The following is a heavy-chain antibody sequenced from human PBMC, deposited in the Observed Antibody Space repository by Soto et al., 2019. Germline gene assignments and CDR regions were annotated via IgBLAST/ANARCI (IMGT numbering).Heavy chain of an antibody. J-gene: IGHJ4*02. D-gene: IGHD3-10*01. CDR1: GGTFSSYA. Sequence: SVKVSCKASGGTFSSYAISWARQAPGQGLEWMGGIIPIFGTANYAQKFQGRVTITADESTSTAYMELSSLRSEDTAVYYCARTSYGSGSYSPFGYWGQGTLVTVSS. CDR3: ARTSYGSGSYSPFGY. V-gene: IGHV1-69*13. CDR2: IIPIFGTA.